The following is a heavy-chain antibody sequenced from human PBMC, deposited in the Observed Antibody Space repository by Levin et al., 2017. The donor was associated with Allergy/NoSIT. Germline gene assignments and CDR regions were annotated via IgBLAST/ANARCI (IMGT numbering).Heavy chain of an antibody. CDR2: IYYSGNT. V-gene: IGHV4-39*01. CDR3: ARRSSYHGDGIDV. Sequence: PSETLSLTCTVSGASVTSSSYFWGWIRQPPGKGLEWIGSIYYSGNTNYNPSLKSRVTISVDTSKNQFSLRLSSVTAADTAVYYCARRSSYHGDGIDVWGQGTTVTVSS. D-gene: IGHD6-13*01. J-gene: IGHJ6*02. CDR1: GASVTSSSYF.